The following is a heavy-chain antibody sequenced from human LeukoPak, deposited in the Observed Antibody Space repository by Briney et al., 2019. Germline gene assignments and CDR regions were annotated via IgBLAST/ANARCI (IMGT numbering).Heavy chain of an antibody. CDR1: GGSISIYY. J-gene: IGHJ5*02. Sequence: PSETLSLTCTVSGGSISIYYWSWIRQPPGKGLEWIGYIYYSGSDKYNPSLKNRITMSRDTSTNQVSLKLSSVTAADTAVYYCARGRFFGHWFDPWGQGTLVTVSS. CDR2: IYYSGSD. D-gene: IGHD3-3*01. CDR3: ARGRFFGHWFDP. V-gene: IGHV4-59*01.